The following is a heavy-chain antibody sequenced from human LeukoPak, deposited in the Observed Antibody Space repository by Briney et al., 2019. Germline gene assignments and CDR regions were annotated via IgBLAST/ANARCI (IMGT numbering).Heavy chain of an antibody. CDR3: ALTYYYDSSGYYRYYFDY. V-gene: IGHV2-5*02. Sequence: ESGPTLVNPTQTLTLTCTFSGFSLSTSGVGVGWIRQPPGKALEWLALIYWDDDKRYSPSLKSRLTITKDTSKNQVVLTMTNMDPVDTATYYCALTYYYDSSGYYRYYFDYWGQGTLVTVSS. CDR2: IYWDDDK. J-gene: IGHJ4*02. D-gene: IGHD3-22*01. CDR1: GFSLSTSGVG.